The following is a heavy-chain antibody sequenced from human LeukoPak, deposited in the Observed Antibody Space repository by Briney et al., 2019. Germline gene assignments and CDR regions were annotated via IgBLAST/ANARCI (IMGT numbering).Heavy chain of an antibody. D-gene: IGHD6-6*01. V-gene: IGHV3-48*04. CDR1: GFTFSSYS. J-gene: IGHJ4*02. Sequence: GGSLRLSCAASGFTFSSYSMNWVRQAPGKGLEWVSYISSSSSTIYYADSVKGRFTISSDNAKNSLYLQMNSLRAEDTAVYYCARDPPVEYSSSSKPSYFDYWGQGTLVTVSS. CDR2: ISSSSSTI. CDR3: ARDPPVEYSSSSKPSYFDY.